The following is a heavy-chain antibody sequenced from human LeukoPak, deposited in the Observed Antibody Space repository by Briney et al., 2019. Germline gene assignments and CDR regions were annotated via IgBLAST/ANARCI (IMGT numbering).Heavy chain of an antibody. D-gene: IGHD1-26*01. V-gene: IGHV4-39*01. CDR1: GGSIKSNNYY. J-gene: IGHJ4*02. CDR3: ARALGGSYRFDY. CDR2: LYHSGST. Sequence: SETLSLTCTVSGGSIKSNNYYWGWIRQPPGKGLEWIGSLYHSGSTYFNPSLKSRVTISVDTSKNQFSLKLSSVTAADTAVYYCARALGGSYRFDYWGQGTPVTVSS.